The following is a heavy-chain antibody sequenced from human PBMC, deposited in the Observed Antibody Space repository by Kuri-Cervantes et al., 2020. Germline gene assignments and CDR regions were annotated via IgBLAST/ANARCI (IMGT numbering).Heavy chain of an antibody. CDR3: ARAAVVAAPGDY. CDR1: GFTFSSYS. Sequence: GESLKISCVTSGFTFSSYSMSWVRQAPGKGLEWISGFGNRGDSTYYADAVKGRFTTSRDNAKNSLYLQMNSLRAEDTAVYYCARAAVVAAPGDYWGQGTLVTVSS. CDR2: FGNRGDST. J-gene: IGHJ4*02. D-gene: IGHD2-15*01. V-gene: IGHV3-23*01.